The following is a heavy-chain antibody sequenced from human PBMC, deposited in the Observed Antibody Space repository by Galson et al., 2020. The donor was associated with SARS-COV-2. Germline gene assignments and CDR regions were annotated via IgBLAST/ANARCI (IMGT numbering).Heavy chain of an antibody. CDR2: ISTSSSYT. Sequence: NSGGSLRLSCAASGFPFSTYSMNWVRLAPGKGLEWVSSISTSSSYTYYVDSVKGRFSISRDNPRNSLYLQMNSLRAEDMAVYYCARDEGIRGYNYGRLYYCMDVWGQGTTVTVSS. CDR3: ARDEGIRGYNYGRLYYCMDV. D-gene: IGHD5-18*01. CDR1: GFPFSTYS. V-gene: IGHV3-21*01. J-gene: IGHJ6*02.